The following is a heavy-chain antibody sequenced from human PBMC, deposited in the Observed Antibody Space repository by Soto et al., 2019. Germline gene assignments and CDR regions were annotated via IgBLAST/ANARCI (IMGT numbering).Heavy chain of an antibody. Sequence: PSETLSLTCTVSGGSVRGGYYYWSWIRQPPGKGLEWIGYIDYSGSTNYNPSLKSRVTMSIDTSKNQFSLKLSSVTAADTAVYYCAMIVQKDGSLVSNYYYGMDVWGQGTTVTVSS. J-gene: IGHJ6*02. CDR2: IDYSGST. D-gene: IGHD3-22*01. CDR1: GGSVRGGYYY. V-gene: IGHV4-61*01. CDR3: AMIVQKDGSLVSNYYYGMDV.